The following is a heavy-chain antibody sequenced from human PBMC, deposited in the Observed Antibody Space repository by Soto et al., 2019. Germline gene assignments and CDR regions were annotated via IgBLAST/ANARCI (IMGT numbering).Heavy chain of an antibody. CDR1: GYSFATSG. V-gene: IGHV1-18*01. CDR3: ARASQYYDASGYAN. CDR2: ISAYNGNS. J-gene: IGHJ4*02. D-gene: IGHD3-22*01. Sequence: QVKLVQSGAEVKKPGASIKVSCKASGYSFATSGMTWVRQAPGQGLEWVGWISAYNGNSNYDQNLQDRVTMTTDTSTTTAYLELRNLRSDDSAVYYCARASQYYDASGYANWGQGTLVTVSS.